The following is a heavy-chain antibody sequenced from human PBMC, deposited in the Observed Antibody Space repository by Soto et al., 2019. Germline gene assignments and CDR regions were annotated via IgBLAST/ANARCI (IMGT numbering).Heavy chain of an antibody. CDR1: GFTFSSYA. D-gene: IGHD4-17*01. CDR2: ISGSSGRT. CDR3: AKGTYRDYVYWDHAFDF. V-gene: IGHV3-23*01. Sequence: GGSLRLSCAASGFTFSSYAMSWVHQAPGKGLEWVSAISGSSGRTYYADSVKGRFTSSRDNSKNTLYLQMNSLRAEDTAVYFCAKGTYRDYVYWDHAFDFWGQGTMVTVSS. J-gene: IGHJ3*01.